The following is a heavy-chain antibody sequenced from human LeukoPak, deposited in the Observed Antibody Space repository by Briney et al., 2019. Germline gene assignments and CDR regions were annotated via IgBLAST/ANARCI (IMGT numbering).Heavy chain of an antibody. Sequence: SETLSLTCTVSGGSISSYYWSWIRQPPGKGLEWIGYIYYSGSTNYNPSLKSRVTISVDTSKNQFSLKLSSVTAADTAVYYCAGEPIGGQQPDASDIWGQGTMVTVSS. D-gene: IGHD6-13*01. J-gene: IGHJ3*02. V-gene: IGHV4-59*01. CDR3: AGEPIGGQQPDASDI. CDR1: GGSISSYY. CDR2: IYYSGST.